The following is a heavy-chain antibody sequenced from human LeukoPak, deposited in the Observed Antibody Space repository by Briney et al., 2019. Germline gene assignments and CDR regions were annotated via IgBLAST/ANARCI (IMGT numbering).Heavy chain of an antibody. V-gene: IGHV4-34*01. J-gene: IGHJ4*02. D-gene: IGHD1-7*01. CDR3: ARGRSDWNYVVDY. CDR1: GGSFSGYY. CDR2: INHSGST. Sequence: SETLSLTCAVYGGSFSGYYWSWIRQPPGKGLEWIGEINHSGSTNYNPSLKSRVTISVDTSKNQFSLKLSSVTAADTAVYCCARGRSDWNYVVDYWGQGTLVTVSS.